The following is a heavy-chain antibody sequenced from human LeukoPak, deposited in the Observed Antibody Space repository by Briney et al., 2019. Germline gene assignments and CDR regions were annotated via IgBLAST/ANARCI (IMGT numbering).Heavy chain of an antibody. CDR3: ARVGYCSSTSCHDFDY. V-gene: IGHV3-21*01. CDR1: GFTFSSYS. J-gene: IGHJ4*02. Sequence: PGGSLRLSCAASGFTFSSYSMNWVRQAPGKGLEWVSSISSSSSYIYYADSVKGRFTISRDSAKNSLYLQMNSLRAEDTAVYYCARVGYCSSTSCHDFDYWGQGTLVTVSS. CDR2: ISSSSSYI. D-gene: IGHD2-2*01.